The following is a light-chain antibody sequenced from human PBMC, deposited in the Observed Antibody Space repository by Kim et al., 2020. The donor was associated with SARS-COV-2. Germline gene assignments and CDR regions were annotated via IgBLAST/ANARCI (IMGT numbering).Light chain of an antibody. CDR2: DAF. V-gene: IGKV1-5*01. Sequence: DIQMTQSPTTLSAYVGDRVSISCRASQSVGGWLAWYQQKPGRAPKVLIYDAFSLESGVPSRFSGSGSGTEFTLTISSLQAEDFATYYCQQYDKYPWTFGQGTKVDIK. CDR3: QQYDKYPWT. J-gene: IGKJ1*01. CDR1: QSVGGW.